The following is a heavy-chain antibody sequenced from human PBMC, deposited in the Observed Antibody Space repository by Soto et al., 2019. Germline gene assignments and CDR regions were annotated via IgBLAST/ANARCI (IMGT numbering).Heavy chain of an antibody. CDR2: IQSSGAT. Sequence: QVQLQESGPGLVKPSETLSLTCTVSGDSISSYFWSWIRQSPGKGLEWVAYIQSSGATNYNPPLMSRVSITLDTSKNQFPLQLSSLAAADTAVYYCARNGGPGKQIYFDYWGRGTLVTVSS. V-gene: IGHV4-59*08. CDR1: GDSISSYF. CDR3: ARNGGPGKQIYFDY. J-gene: IGHJ4*02. D-gene: IGHD3-16*01.